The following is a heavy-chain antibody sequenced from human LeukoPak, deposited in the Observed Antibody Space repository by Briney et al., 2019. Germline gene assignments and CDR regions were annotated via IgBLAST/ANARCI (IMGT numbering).Heavy chain of an antibody. CDR3: ARVPASRITISSY. D-gene: IGHD3-9*01. V-gene: IGHV3-48*03. CDR2: ISSSGSTI. CDR1: GFTFSSYE. Sequence: GGSLRLSCAAPGFTFSSYEMKWVRQAPGKGLEWASYISSSGSTIYYADSVKGRFTISRDNAKNSLYLQMNSLRAEDTAVYYCARVPASRITISSYWGQGTLVTVSS. J-gene: IGHJ4*02.